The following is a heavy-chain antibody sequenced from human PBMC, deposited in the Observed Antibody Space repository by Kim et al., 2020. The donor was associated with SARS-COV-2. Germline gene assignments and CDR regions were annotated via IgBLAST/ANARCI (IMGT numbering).Heavy chain of an antibody. V-gene: IGHV3-11*06. CDR3: ARETQYYDFWSGYNNWFDP. D-gene: IGHD3-3*01. J-gene: IGHJ5*02. Sequence: GRFTISRDNAKNSLYLQMNSLRAEDTAVYYCARETQYYDFWSGYNNWFDPWGQGTLVTVSS.